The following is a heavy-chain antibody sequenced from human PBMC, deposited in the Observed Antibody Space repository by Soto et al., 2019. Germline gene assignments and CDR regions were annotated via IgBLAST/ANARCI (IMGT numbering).Heavy chain of an antibody. D-gene: IGHD1-26*01. CDR1: GGTFSTYA. V-gene: IGHV1-69*01. Sequence: QVQLVQSGAEVKKPGSSVKVSCKASGGTFSTYAITWVRQAPGQGLEWLGGIIPIFGTTDYARKFQGRVTMTAAESTSTVFIELSSLASEDTAVYYWARGVGAYYVDYWGQGTLVTVSS. CDR2: IIPIFGTT. CDR3: ARGVGAYYVDY. J-gene: IGHJ4*02.